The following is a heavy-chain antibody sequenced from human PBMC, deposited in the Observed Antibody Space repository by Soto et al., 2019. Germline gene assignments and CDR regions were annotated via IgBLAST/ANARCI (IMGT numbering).Heavy chain of an antibody. J-gene: IGHJ3*02. CDR1: GGTFNVYT. CDR3: ALGSWSGETFEI. V-gene: IGHV1-69*02. D-gene: IGHD6-13*01. Sequence: QVQLVQSGAEVKKPGSSVKVSCKASGGTFNVYTIIWVRQAPGQGLEWMGRIIPMLAITNYAQRFQGRVTLTADTSTTTAYMELRSLTSEDTAVYYCALGSWSGETFEIWGQGTVVTVSS. CDR2: IIPMLAIT.